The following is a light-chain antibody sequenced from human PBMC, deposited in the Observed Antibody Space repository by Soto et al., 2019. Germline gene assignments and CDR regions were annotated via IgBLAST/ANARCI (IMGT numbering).Light chain of an antibody. CDR2: AAS. CDR1: QGISNY. Sequence: DIQMTQSPSSLSASVGNRITITCRASQGISNYLAWYQQKPGKVPKLLIYAASTLQSGVPSRFSGSGSGTDFTLTISSLQPEDVATYYCQKYNSALWTFGQGTKVDSK. J-gene: IGKJ1*01. V-gene: IGKV1-27*01. CDR3: QKYNSALWT.